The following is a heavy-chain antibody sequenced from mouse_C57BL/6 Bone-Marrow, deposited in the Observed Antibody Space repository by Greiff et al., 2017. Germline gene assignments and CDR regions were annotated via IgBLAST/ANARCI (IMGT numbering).Heavy chain of an antibody. CDR3: ARGTRFAY. D-gene: IGHD3-3*01. V-gene: IGHV5-17*01. J-gene: IGHJ3*01. CDR2: ISSGSSNI. CDR1: GFTFSDYG. Sequence: EVKGVESGGGLVKPGGSLKLSCAASGFTFSDYGMHWVRQAPETGLEWVAYISSGSSNIYYADTVKGRFTISIDNAKNTLFLQMTSLRSEATAMYYCARGTRFAYWGQGTLVSVSA.